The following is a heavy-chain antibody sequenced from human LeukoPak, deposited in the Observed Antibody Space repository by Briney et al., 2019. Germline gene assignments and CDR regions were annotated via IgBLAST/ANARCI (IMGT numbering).Heavy chain of an antibody. D-gene: IGHD2-8*01. CDR2: IYHSGST. V-gene: IGHV4-59*12. CDR3: ARDPYCTNGVCYGSDAFDI. CDR1: GGSISSYY. J-gene: IGHJ3*02. Sequence: SETLSLTCIVSGGSISSYYWSWIRQPPGKGLEWIGYIYHSGSTYYNPSLKSRVTISVDRSKNQFSLKLSSVTAADTAVYYCARDPYCTNGVCYGSDAFDIWGQGTMVTVSS.